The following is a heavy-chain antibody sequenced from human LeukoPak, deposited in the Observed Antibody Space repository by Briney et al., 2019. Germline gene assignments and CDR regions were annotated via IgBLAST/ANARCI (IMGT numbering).Heavy chain of an antibody. CDR3: ARDIYSGSLS. CDR1: GFIVSSNS. Sequence: GGSLRLSCAASGFIVSSNSMSWVRQAPGKGLEWVSVIFSGGSTYYADSVKGRFTISGDNSMNTLYLQMNSLRAEDTAVYYCARDIYSGSLSWGQGTLVTVSS. D-gene: IGHD1-26*01. V-gene: IGHV3-53*01. J-gene: IGHJ4*02. CDR2: IFSGGST.